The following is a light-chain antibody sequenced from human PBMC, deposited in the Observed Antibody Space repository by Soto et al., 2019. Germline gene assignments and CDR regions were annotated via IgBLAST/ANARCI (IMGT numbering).Light chain of an antibody. CDR2: GAS. CDR1: QCVSSN. CDR3: PQYHNWAPLT. Sequence: EKVMTQAPDTLSVSPGERVKLSCRASQCVSSNLVWYQQKPGQAPRLLIYGASTRATGISARFSGSGSGTEFTLTISCLQGEDSGVSCCPQYHNWAPLTFGQGTRLEIK. J-gene: IGKJ5*01. V-gene: IGKV3-15*01.